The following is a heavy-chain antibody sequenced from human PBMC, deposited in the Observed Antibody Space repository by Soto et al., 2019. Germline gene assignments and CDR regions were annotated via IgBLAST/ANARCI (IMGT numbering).Heavy chain of an antibody. V-gene: IGHV3-15*01. CDR2: IKSKTDGGTT. D-gene: IGHD6-13*01. CDR3: TTDYGYSSSWYSKGFDY. CDR1: GFTFSNAW. Sequence: GGSLRLSCAASGFTFSNAWMSWVRQASGKGLEWVGRIKSKTDGGTTDYAAPVKGRFTISRDDSKNTLYLQMNSLKTEDTAVYYCTTDYGYSSSWYSKGFDYWGQRTLVTVSS. J-gene: IGHJ4*02.